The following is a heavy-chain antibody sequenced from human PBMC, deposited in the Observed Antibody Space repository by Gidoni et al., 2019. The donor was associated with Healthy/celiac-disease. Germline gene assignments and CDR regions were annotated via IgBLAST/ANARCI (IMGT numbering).Heavy chain of an antibody. V-gene: IGHV1-2*02. J-gene: IGHJ3*02. D-gene: IGHD3-22*01. CDR1: GYTFTGYY. Sequence: QVQLVQSGAEVKKPGASVKVSCKASGYTFTGYYMHWVRQAPGQGLEWMGWINPNSGGTNYAQKFQGRVTMTRDTSISTAYMELSRLRSDDTAVYYCARVDGPPITMIVVEYFDRGAFDIWGQGTMVTVSS. CDR2: INPNSGGT. CDR3: ARVDGPPITMIVVEYFDRGAFDI.